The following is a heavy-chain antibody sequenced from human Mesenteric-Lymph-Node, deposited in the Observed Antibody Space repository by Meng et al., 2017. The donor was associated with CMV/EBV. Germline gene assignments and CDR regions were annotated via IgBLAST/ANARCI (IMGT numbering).Heavy chain of an antibody. CDR3: ARAGDYRGYFYAMDV. CDR2: ITHGGTT. D-gene: IGHD4/OR15-4a*01. V-gene: IGHV4-34*01. J-gene: IGHJ6*02. Sequence: YETLFLNCAVYGESFSGYYWRWIRQPPGKGLEWIGEITHGGTTNYNPSLKSRVTISVDTSKNQFSLKLTSVTAADTAVYYCARAGDYRGYFYAMDVWDQGTSVTVSS. CDR1: GESFSGYY.